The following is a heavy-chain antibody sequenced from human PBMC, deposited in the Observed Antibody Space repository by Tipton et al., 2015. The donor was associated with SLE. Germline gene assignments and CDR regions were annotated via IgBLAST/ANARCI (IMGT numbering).Heavy chain of an antibody. J-gene: IGHJ5*02. CDR2: IFHSGTS. CDR3: ARHDTNYGRNWFDP. Sequence: TLSLTCAVSGYSITINYFWGWVRQPPGRGLEGIGRIFHSGTSYYNPSLQSRVTISVDTSKNHFSLKLSSVTAADTAVYYCARHDTNYGRNWFDPWGQGTLVTVSS. V-gene: IGHV4-38-2*01. CDR1: GYSITINYF. D-gene: IGHD2-8*01.